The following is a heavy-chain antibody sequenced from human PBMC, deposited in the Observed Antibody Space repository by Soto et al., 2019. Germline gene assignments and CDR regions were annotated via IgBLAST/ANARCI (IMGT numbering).Heavy chain of an antibody. Sequence: QVQLVESGGDLVKPGGSLRLSCAASGYTFSDYYMSWIRQAPGKGLEWISYIDTSGTKIYYADSVKGRFTITRDNAKNSLYVEMNSLRDEDTAVYYCASHYVMWGGSLSPGDYGGKGTLVTVSS. D-gene: IGHD3-16*01. CDR3: ASHYVMWGGSLSPGDY. CDR2: IDTSGTKI. CDR1: GYTFSDYY. V-gene: IGHV3-11*01. J-gene: IGHJ4*02.